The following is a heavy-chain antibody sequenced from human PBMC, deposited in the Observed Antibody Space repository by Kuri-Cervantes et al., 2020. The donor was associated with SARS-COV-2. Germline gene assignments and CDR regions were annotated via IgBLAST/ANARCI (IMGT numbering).Heavy chain of an antibody. CDR3: ARLAFSSSWYYYMDV. D-gene: IGHD6-13*01. CDR1: GFTFSSYA. CDR2: IYYSGST. J-gene: IGHJ6*03. Sequence: GSRRLSCAASGFTFSSYAMSWVRQAPGKGLEWIGYIYYSGSTNYNPSLKSRVTISVDTSKNQFSLKLSSVTAADTAVYYCARLAFSSSWYYYMDVWGKGTTVTVSS. V-gene: IGHV4-59*01.